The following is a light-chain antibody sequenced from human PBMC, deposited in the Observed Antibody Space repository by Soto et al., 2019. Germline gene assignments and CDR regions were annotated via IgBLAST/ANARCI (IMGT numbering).Light chain of an antibody. CDR3: QVWDSSSDHWV. CDR2: DDR. Sequence: SYELTQPPSVSVAPGQTARITWGGSNIGGRSVRWYQQKPGQAPILVVYDDRDRPSGIPERFSGSNSGNTATLTISRVEVGDEADYYCQVWDSSSDHWVFGGGTKLTGL. CDR1: NIGGRS. J-gene: IGLJ3*02. V-gene: IGLV3-21*02.